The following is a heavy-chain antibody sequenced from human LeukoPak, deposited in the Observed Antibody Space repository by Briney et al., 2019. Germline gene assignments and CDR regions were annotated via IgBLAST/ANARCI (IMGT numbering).Heavy chain of an antibody. CDR2: IRYDGSNK. CDR3: TRDPRHFDS. CDR1: GFTFSSYG. V-gene: IGHV3-30*02. D-gene: IGHD6-6*01. J-gene: IGHJ5*01. Sequence: GGSLRLSCAASGFTFSSYGMHWVRQAPGKGLEWVAFIRYDGSNKYYADSVKGRFTISRDNAKNSLYLQMSSLRVEDTAVYYCTRDPRHFDSCGQGTLVTVSS.